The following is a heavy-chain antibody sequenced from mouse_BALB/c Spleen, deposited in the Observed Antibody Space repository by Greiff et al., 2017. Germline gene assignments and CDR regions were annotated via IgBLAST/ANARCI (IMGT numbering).Heavy chain of an antibody. V-gene: IGHV5-6-5*01. CDR1: GFTFSSYA. D-gene: IGHD2-4*01. CDR2: ISSGGST. J-gene: IGHJ3*01. CDR3: ARADYPFAY. Sequence: EVNVVESGGGLVKPGGSLKLSCAASGFTFSSYAMSWVRQTPEKRLEWVASISSGGSTYYPDSVKGGYTISRDNVRNSRFLQMSSVMSEDAAMCYCARADYPFAYWGQGTLVTVSA.